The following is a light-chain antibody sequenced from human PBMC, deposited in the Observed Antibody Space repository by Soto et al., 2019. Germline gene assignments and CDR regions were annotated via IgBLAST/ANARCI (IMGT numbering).Light chain of an antibody. CDR1: SSDVGPYKL. Sequence: QSALTQPASVSGSPGQSITISCSGASSDVGPYKLVAWYQQHPDEAPKLIIHEGTKRPSGVSSRFSGSQSGTTASLTISGLQAEDEADYYCCSYAASDLIFGGGTKLTVL. CDR3: CSYAASDLI. CDR2: EGT. J-gene: IGLJ2*01. V-gene: IGLV2-23*01.